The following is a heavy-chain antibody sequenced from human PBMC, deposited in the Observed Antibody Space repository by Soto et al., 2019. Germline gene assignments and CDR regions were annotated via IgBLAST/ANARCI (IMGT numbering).Heavy chain of an antibody. V-gene: IGHV3-21*01. CDR2: ISSSSSYI. J-gene: IGHJ6*02. Sequence: EVQLVESGGGLVKPGGSLRLSCAASGFTFSSYSMNWVRQAPGKGLEWVSSISSSSSYIYYADSVKGRFTISRDNAKNSLYLQMNSLRAEDTAVYYCARDTEWEHASAILDYYYYGMDVWGQGTTVTVSS. CDR3: ARDTEWEHASAILDYYYYGMDV. D-gene: IGHD1-26*01. CDR1: GFTFSSYS.